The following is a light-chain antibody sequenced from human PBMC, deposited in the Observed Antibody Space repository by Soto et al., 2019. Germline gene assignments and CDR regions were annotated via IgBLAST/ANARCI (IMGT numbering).Light chain of an antibody. J-gene: IGKJ4*01. CDR1: QSISSW. CDR2: RAS. V-gene: IGKV1-5*03. CDR3: QQYDNLPLS. Sequence: DIQMTQSPSTLSASVGDRVIITCRASQSISSWLAWYQQKPGKAPNLLIYRASTLKSGIPSRFSGSGSGTEFTLTISSLQPDDFVTYYCQQYDNLPLSFGGGTKVEIK.